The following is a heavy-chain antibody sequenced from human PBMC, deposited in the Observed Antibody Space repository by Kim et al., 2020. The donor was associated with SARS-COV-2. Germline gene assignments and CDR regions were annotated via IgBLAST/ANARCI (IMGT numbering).Heavy chain of an antibody. CDR1: GGSFSGYY. Sequence: SETLSLTCAVYGGSFSGYYWSWIRQPPGKGLEWIGEINHSGSTNYNPSLKSRVTISVDTSKNQFSLKLSSVTAADTAVYYCARGRRLTGDLHDAFDIWGQGTMVTVSS. V-gene: IGHV4-34*01. J-gene: IGHJ3*02. CDR3: ARGRRLTGDLHDAFDI. D-gene: IGHD7-27*01. CDR2: INHSGST.